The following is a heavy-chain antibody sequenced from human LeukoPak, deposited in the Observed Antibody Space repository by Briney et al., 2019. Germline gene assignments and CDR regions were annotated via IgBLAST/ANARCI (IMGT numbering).Heavy chain of an antibody. CDR3: ARAGILSTGDYFDP. J-gene: IGHJ5*02. Sequence: PSETLSLTCIVSGGAITDGTFYWGWTRQSRGEGLEWIGTIHHSGNTFYNPSLQSRVTISVDTSKNQFSLKLSSVTAADTAVYYCARAGILSTGDYFDPWGQGTLVTVSS. CDR2: IHHSGNT. CDR1: GGAITDGTFY. D-gene: IGHD5/OR15-5a*01. V-gene: IGHV4-39*07.